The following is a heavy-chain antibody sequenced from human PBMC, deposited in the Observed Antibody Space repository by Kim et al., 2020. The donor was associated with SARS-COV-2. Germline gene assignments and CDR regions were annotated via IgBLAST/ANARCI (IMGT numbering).Heavy chain of an antibody. CDR2: ISSSSSYI. CDR1: GFTFSSYS. Sequence: GGSLRLSCAASGFTFSSYSMNWVRQAPGKGLEWVSSISSSSSYIYYADSVKGRFTISRDNAKNSLYLQMNSLRAEDTAVYYCARDGLAAAGTCYFDYWGQGTLVTVSS. V-gene: IGHV3-21*01. J-gene: IGHJ4*02. D-gene: IGHD6-13*01. CDR3: ARDGLAAAGTCYFDY.